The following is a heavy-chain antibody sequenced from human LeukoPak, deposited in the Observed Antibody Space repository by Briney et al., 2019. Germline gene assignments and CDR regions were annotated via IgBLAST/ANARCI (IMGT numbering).Heavy chain of an antibody. J-gene: IGHJ5*02. CDR2: IYTSGST. CDR3: ARANYYYDSSGYGP. CDR1: GGSISSGSYY. V-gene: IGHV4-61*02. D-gene: IGHD3-22*01. Sequence: SETLSLTCTVSGGSISSGSYYWSWIRQPAGRGLEWIGRIYTSGSTNYNPSLKSRVTISVDTSKNQFSLKLSSVTAADTAVYYCARANYYYDSSGYGPWGQGTLVTVSS.